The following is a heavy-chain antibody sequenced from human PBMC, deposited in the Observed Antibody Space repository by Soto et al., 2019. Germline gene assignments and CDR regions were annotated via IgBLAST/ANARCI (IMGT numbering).Heavy chain of an antibody. V-gene: IGHV3-48*02. CDR2: ISSSSTI. CDR3: ARGTESRGSYYFDY. J-gene: IGHJ4*02. CDR1: GFTFSSYS. Sequence: GGSLRLSCAASGFTFSSYSMNWVRQAPGKGLEWVSYISSSSTIYYADSVKGRFTISRDNAKNSLYLQMNSLRDEDTAVYYCARGTESRGSYYFDYWGQGTLVTVSS. D-gene: IGHD1-26*01.